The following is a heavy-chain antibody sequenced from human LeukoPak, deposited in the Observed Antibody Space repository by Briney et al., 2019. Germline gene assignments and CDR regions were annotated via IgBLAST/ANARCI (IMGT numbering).Heavy chain of an antibody. CDR1: GFTFSSYG. D-gene: IGHD3-9*01. Sequence: PGGSLRLSCAASGFTFSSYGMSWVRQAPGKGLEWVSAISGSGGSTYHADSVKGRFTISRDNSKYTLYLQMNSLRAEDTAVYYCAKNFDWRDARDYWGQGTLVTVSS. CDR3: AKNFDWRDARDY. CDR2: ISGSGGST. V-gene: IGHV3-23*01. J-gene: IGHJ4*02.